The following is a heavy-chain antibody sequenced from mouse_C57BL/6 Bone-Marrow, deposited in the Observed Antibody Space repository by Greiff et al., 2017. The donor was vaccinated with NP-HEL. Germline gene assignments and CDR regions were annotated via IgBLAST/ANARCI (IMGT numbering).Heavy chain of an antibody. CDR3: ARPPYDGSSYWYFDV. J-gene: IGHJ1*03. V-gene: IGHV1-18*01. D-gene: IGHD1-1*01. CDR2: INPNNGGT. Sequence: VQLQQSGPELVKPGASVKIPCKASGYTFTDYNMDWVKQSHGKSLEWIGDINPNNGGTIYNQKFKGKATLTVDKSSSTAYMELRSLTSEDTAVYYCARPPYDGSSYWYFDVWGTGTTVTVSS. CDR1: GYTFTDYN.